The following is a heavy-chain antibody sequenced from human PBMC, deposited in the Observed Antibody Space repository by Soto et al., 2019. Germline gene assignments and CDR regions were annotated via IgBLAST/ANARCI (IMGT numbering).Heavy chain of an antibody. J-gene: IGHJ4*02. Sequence: GGSLRLSCAASGFTFRDYGMHWARQAPGKGLEWVAYMSYHGINEDYADSVKGRFTISRDNSQNTLYLQMNSLRPEDTAVYYCTKKAVGAVAPTDSWGQGTLVTVS. V-gene: IGHV3-30*18. CDR1: GFTFRDYG. D-gene: IGHD3-10*01. CDR2: MSYHGINE. CDR3: TKKAVGAVAPTDS.